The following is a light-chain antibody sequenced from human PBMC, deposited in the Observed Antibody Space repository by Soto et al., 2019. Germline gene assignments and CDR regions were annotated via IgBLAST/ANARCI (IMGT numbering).Light chain of an antibody. CDR2: GAS. CDR1: QSVSSSY. J-gene: IGKJ4*01. CDR3: QQYGSSPLT. Sequence: EIVLTQSPGTLSLSPGERATLSCRASQSVSSSYLAWYQQKPGQAPRLLIYGASSRATGIPDRFSGSGSETDFTLTISRLDPEDFAVYYCQQYGSSPLTFGGGTKVEI. V-gene: IGKV3-20*01.